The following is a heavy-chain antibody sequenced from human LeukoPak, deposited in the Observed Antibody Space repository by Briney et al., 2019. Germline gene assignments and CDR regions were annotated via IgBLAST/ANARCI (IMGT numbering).Heavy chain of an antibody. V-gene: IGHV4-39*07. J-gene: IGHJ4*02. Sequence: SETLSLTCIVSGGSISSSRDYWAWIRQPPGKGLEWIANIYYSGSTYYNPSLKSRVTISVDTSRNQLSLKLSSVTAADTAVYYCASGYSYDLFDYWGQGALAAVSS. CDR3: ASGYSYDLFDY. D-gene: IGHD5-18*01. CDR2: IYYSGST. CDR1: GGSISSSRDY.